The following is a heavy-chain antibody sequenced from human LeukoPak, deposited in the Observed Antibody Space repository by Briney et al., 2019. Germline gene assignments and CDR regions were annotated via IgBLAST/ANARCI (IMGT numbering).Heavy chain of an antibody. CDR2: IGTAGDT. CDR3: ARGSYYDILTGDMRKSWFDY. J-gene: IGHJ4*01. CDR1: GFTFSTYD. V-gene: IGHV3-13*01. D-gene: IGHD3-9*01. Sequence: GGSLRLSCAASGFTFSTYDMHWVRQATGKGLEWVSAIGTAGDTYYPGSVKGRFTISRENAKNSLYLQMNSLRAGDTAVYYCARGSYYDILTGDMRKSWFDYWGQGTLVTVSS.